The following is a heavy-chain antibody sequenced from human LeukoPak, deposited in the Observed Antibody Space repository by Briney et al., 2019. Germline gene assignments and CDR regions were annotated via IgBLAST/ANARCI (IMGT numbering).Heavy chain of an antibody. CDR3: TRESYKPGIAAAADFDY. CDR2: IRSKAYGGTT. J-gene: IGHJ4*02. D-gene: IGHD6-13*01. Sequence: GGSLRLSCTASGFTFGDYAMSWVRQAPGKGLEWVGFIRSKAYGGTTEYAASVKGRFTISRDDSKSIAYLQMNSLKTEDTAVYYCTRESYKPGIAAAADFDYWGQGTLVTVSS. V-gene: IGHV3-49*04. CDR1: GFTFGDYA.